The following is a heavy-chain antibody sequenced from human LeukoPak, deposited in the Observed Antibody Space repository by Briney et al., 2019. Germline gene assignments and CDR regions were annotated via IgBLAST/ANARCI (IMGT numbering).Heavy chain of an antibody. CDR1: GFTFSSYA. CDR2: ISGSGGST. V-gene: IGHV3-23*01. Sequence: GGSLRLSCAASGFTFSSYAMSWVRQAPGKGLEWVSAISGSGGSTYYADSVKGRFTISRDNSKNTLYLQMNSLRAEDTAVYYCAKDKSYCGGDCYSGPIFDYWGQGTLVTVSS. J-gene: IGHJ4*02. CDR3: AKDKSYCGGDCYSGPIFDY. D-gene: IGHD2-21*01.